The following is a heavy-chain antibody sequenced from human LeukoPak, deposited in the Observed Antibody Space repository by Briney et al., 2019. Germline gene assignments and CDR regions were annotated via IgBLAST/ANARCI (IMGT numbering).Heavy chain of an antibody. Sequence: PGGSLRLSCAASGFSFSSYGIHWVRQAPGKGLEWVAFIRYDGSNKYYADSVKGRFTISRDNSKNTLYLQMNSLRAEDTAVYYCAGKWYYYGSGSIWGGYFDYWGQGTLVTVSS. CDR2: IRYDGSNK. J-gene: IGHJ4*02. V-gene: IGHV3-30*02. CDR1: GFSFSSYG. D-gene: IGHD3-10*01. CDR3: AGKWYYYGSGSIWGGYFDY.